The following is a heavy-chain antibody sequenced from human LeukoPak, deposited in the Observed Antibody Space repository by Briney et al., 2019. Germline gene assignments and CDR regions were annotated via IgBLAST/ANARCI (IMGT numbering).Heavy chain of an antibody. D-gene: IGHD5-12*01. V-gene: IGHV1-8*01. CDR2: MSPDSDYT. Sequence: GASVNVSCKASGYTFTSYDINWVRQATGQGLEWMGWMSPDSDYTGYAQTFQGRVTLTRNTSVSTAFMELSSLRSEDTAVYYCEIYTGYDSFWGQGTLVTVSS. J-gene: IGHJ4*02. CDR3: EIYTGYDSF. CDR1: GYTFTSYD.